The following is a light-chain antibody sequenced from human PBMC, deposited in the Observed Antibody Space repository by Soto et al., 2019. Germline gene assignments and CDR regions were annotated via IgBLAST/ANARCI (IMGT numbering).Light chain of an antibody. CDR1: QSVSRR. CDR3: QQYVSSPWA. J-gene: IGKJ1*01. Sequence: EVVLTQSPGTLSLSPGGRATLSCRASQSVSRRLAWYQQRPGQSPRLLISGASMRATGIPDRFSGSGFGTDFTLTISRLEPEDFAVYYCQQYVSSPWAFGQGTKVDIK. V-gene: IGKV3-20*01. CDR2: GAS.